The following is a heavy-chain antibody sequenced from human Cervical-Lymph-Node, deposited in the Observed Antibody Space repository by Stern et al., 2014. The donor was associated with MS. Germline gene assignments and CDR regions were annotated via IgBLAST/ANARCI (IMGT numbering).Heavy chain of an antibody. D-gene: IGHD2-2*01. J-gene: IGHJ4*02. V-gene: IGHV5-51*03. Sequence: VQLVESGAEVKKPGESLKISCQGSGYAFATYWIGWVRQKPGKGLEWMASIAPGDSDSPYRPSFQGQVPISADKSINAAYLQWSSLTASDTAIYYCARLDTRSFAYWGQGTLVTVSS. CDR2: IAPGDSDS. CDR3: ARLDTRSFAY. CDR1: GYAFATYW.